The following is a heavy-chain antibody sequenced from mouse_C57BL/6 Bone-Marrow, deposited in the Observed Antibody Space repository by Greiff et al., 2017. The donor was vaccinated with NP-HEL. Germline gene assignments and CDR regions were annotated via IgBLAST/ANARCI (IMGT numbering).Heavy chain of an antibody. CDR3: ARPGGYPYYAMDY. CDR1: GFTFSDYY. V-gene: IGHV5-12*01. J-gene: IGHJ4*01. D-gene: IGHD2-2*01. Sequence: EVHLVESGGGLVQPGGSLKLSCAASGFTFSDYYMYWVRQTPEKRLEWVAYISNGGGSTYYPDTVKGRFTISRDNAKNTLYLQMSRLKSEDTAMYYCARPGGYPYYAMDYWGQGTSVTVSS. CDR2: ISNGGGST.